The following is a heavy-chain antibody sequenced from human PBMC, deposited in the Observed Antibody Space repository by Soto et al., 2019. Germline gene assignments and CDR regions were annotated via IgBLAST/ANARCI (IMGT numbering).Heavy chain of an antibody. V-gene: IGHV4-61*01. CDR2: FYYTGST. J-gene: IGHJ4*02. CDR1: GGSVSSGNYY. D-gene: IGHD3-22*01. CDR3: ARSMHYSDGSNYSPFDY. Sequence: QVQLQESGPGLVKPSETLSLTCTVSGGSVSSGNYYWSWIRQPPGKGLEWIGYFYYTGSTNYNPSLKRRVTISIDASKYQFSLRLSSVTAADTAVYYCARSMHYSDGSNYSPFDYWGQGTLVTVSS.